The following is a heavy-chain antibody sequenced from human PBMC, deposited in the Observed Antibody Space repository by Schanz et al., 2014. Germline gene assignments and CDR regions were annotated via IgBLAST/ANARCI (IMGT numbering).Heavy chain of an antibody. D-gene: IGHD3-10*01. Sequence: EVQLLESGGGLVQPGGSLRLSCSASTFTFDHYAMTWVRQAPGKGLEWVSAISGSGGSTYYADSVKGRFTISRDNSKNTMNLKMNGLRAEDTAVYCCAKGRFGELSAFDVWGQGTMVTVSS. CDR2: ISGSGGST. V-gene: IGHV3-23*01. CDR3: AKGRFGELSAFDV. CDR1: TFTFDHYA. J-gene: IGHJ3*01.